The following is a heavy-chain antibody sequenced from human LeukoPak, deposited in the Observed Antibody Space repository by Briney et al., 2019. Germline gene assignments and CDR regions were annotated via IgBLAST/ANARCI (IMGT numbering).Heavy chain of an antibody. J-gene: IGHJ4*02. Sequence: GGSLRLSCAASGFTLSSYEINWVRQAPGKGLEWVSYISSSGSTIYYADSVKGRFTISRDNAKNSLYLQMNSLRAEDTAVYYCARGGSPNYDFWSGYYLWGQGTLVTVSS. CDR2: ISSSGSTI. D-gene: IGHD3-3*01. CDR1: GFTLSSYE. CDR3: ARGGSPNYDFWSGYYL. V-gene: IGHV3-48*03.